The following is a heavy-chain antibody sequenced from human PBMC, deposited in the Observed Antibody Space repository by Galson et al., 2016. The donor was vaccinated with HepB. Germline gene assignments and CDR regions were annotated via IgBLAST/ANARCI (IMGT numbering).Heavy chain of an antibody. CDR3: TRDPGGTSYDFCGGFYTDYYYYGLDV. Sequence: SLRLSCAASGFTFGDYAMNWFRQSPGKGLEWVGFIRSKASGGSTEYAASVKGRFTISRDDSRSIAYLQMNSLKTEDTAVYFCTRDPGGTSYDFCGGFYTDYYYYGLDVWGQGTTVTVSS. CDR2: IRSKASGGST. D-gene: IGHD3-3*01. V-gene: IGHV3-49*03. J-gene: IGHJ6*02. CDR1: GFTFGDYA.